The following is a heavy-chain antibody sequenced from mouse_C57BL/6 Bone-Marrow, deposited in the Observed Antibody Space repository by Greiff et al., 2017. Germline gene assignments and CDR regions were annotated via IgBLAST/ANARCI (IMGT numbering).Heavy chain of an antibody. CDR1: GFNIKDDY. J-gene: IGHJ1*03. CDR3: TTGDYYGSSYVGWYFDV. V-gene: IGHV14-4*01. Sequence: EVQLQQSGAELVRPGASVKLSCTASGFNIKDDYMHWVKQRPEQGLEWIGWIDPENGDTAYASKFQGKATITADTSSNTAYLQLSSLTSEDTAVYYCTTGDYYGSSYVGWYFDVWGTGTTVTVSS. D-gene: IGHD1-1*01. CDR2: IDPENGDT.